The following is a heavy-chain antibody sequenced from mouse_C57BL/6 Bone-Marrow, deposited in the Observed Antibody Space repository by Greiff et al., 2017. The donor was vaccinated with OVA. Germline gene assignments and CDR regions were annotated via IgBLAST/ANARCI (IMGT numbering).Heavy chain of an antibody. V-gene: IGHV1-52*01. CDR1: GYTFTSYW. J-gene: IGHJ4*01. CDR3: ARLPFYYAMDY. Sequence: VQLQQSGAELVRPGSSVKLSCKASGYTFTSYWMHWVKQRPIQGLEWIGNIDPSDSETHYNQKFKDKATLTVDKSSSTAYMQLSSLTSEDSAVYYCARLPFYYAMDYWGQGTSVTVSS. CDR2: IDPSDSET.